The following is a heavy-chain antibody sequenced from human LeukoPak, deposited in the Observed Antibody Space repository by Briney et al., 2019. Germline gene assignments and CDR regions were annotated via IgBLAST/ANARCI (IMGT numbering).Heavy chain of an antibody. J-gene: IGHJ3*01. CDR3: AREGRRWLQLQV. CDR2: INTDGSST. CDR1: GFTFSSYW. D-gene: IGHD5-24*01. V-gene: IGHV3-74*01. Sequence: GGSLRLSCAASGFTFSSYWMHWVRQAPGKGLVWVSRINTDGSSTSYADPVKGRFTISRDNAENTLYLQMNSLRAEDTAVYYCAREGRRWLQLQVWGQGTMVTVSS.